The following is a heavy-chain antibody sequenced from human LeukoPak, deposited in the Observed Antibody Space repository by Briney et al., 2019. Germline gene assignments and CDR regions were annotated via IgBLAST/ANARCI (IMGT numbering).Heavy chain of an antibody. V-gene: IGHV1-18*01. D-gene: IGHD3-16*02. CDR1: GYTFTSYG. CDR3: ARGPYDYVWGSYRPEEYYYYGMDV. J-gene: IGHJ6*02. CDR2: ISAYNGNT. Sequence: ASVTVSCTASGYTFTSYGISWVRQAPGQGLEWMGWISAYNGNTNYAQKLQGRVTMTTDTSTSTAYMELRSLRSDDTAVYYCARGPYDYVWGSYRPEEYYYYGMDVWGQGTTVTVSS.